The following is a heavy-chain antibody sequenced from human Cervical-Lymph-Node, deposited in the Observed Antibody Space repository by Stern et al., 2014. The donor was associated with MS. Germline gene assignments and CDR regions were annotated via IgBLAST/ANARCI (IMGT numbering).Heavy chain of an antibody. CDR1: GFTFSSYA. CDR3: ARVSSSLFDY. V-gene: IGHV3-30*09. CDR2: ISYDGSNK. Sequence: QVQLLESGGGVVQPGRSLRLSCAASGFTFSSYAMHWVRQAPGTGLEWVAVISYDGSNKYYADSVKGRFAISRDNSKNTLYRQMNSLRAEDTAVYYCARVSSSLFDYWGQGTLVTVSS. J-gene: IGHJ4*02. D-gene: IGHD6-6*01.